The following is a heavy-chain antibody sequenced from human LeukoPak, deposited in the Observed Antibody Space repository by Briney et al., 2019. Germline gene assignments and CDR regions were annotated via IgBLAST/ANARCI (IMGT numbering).Heavy chain of an antibody. J-gene: IGHJ4*02. V-gene: IGHV3-23*01. D-gene: IGHD1-26*01. Sequence: PGGSLRLSCAASGFTFSSYAMSWVRQAPGKGLEWVSAISGSGGSTYYADSVKGRFTISRDNSKNTLYLPMNSLRAEDTAVYYCAKSSGYSGSYSADYWGQGTLVTVSS. CDR2: ISGSGGST. CDR1: GFTFSSYA. CDR3: AKSSGYSGSYSADY.